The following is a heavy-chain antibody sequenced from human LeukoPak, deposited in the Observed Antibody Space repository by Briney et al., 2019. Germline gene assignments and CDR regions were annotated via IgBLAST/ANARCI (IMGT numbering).Heavy chain of an antibody. CDR2: IKQNGREK. V-gene: IGHV3-7*01. CDR3: ARECGGDCRGHDD. J-gene: IGHJ4*02. Sequence: GRSLRLSCAASGFTFSSYGMHWVRQAPGKGLEWVANIKQNGREKYYVDSVKGRFTISRDNAKNSLYLQMNSLRAEDTAVYYCARECGGDCRGHDDWGQGTLVTVSS. CDR1: GFTFSSYG. D-gene: IGHD2-21*02.